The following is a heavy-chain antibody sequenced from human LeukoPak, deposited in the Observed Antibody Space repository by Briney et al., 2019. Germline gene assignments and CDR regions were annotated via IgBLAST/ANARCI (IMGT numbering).Heavy chain of an antibody. J-gene: IGHJ6*02. CDR3: ARDHSNELSSGWTNYYYYYGMDV. CDR2: INSDGSST. V-gene: IGHV3-74*01. CDR1: GFTFSSYW. Sequence: GGSLRLSCAASGFTFSSYWMHWVRQAPGKGLVWVSRINSDGSSTSYADSVKGRFTISRDNAKNTLYLQMNSLRAEDTAVYYCARDHSNELSSGWTNYYYYYGMDVWGQGTTVTVSS. D-gene: IGHD6-19*01.